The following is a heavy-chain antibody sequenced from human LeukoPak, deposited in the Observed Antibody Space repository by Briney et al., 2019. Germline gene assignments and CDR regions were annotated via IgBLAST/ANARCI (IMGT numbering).Heavy chain of an antibody. V-gene: IGHV3-11*04. CDR2: ISTSGSII. CDR3: AREGQWLVKYYFDY. J-gene: IGHJ4*02. Sequence: PGGSLRLSCAASGFTFSDYDMGWVCQAPGKGLEWVSYISTSGSIIYYADSVKGRFTISRDNAKNSLFLQMNSLRAEDTAVYYCAREGQWLVKYYFDYWGQGTLVTVSS. D-gene: IGHD6-19*01. CDR1: GFTFSDYD.